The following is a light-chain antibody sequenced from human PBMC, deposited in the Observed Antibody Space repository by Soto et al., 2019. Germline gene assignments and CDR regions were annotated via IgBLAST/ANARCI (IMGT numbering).Light chain of an antibody. CDR2: GAF. V-gene: IGKV3-15*01. Sequence: EIVMTQSPATLSVSPGETATLSCRASQSVSYNLAWYQQKPGQGPRLLIYGAFTRATGIPARFSGSGSGTDFTLTISSLQSEDFAVYYCQQYNNWPRTFGQGTKVEIK. CDR3: QQYNNWPRT. J-gene: IGKJ1*01. CDR1: QSVSYN.